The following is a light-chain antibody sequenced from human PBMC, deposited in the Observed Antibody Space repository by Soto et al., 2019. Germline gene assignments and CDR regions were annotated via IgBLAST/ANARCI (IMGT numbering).Light chain of an antibody. CDR2: GNS. V-gene: IGLV1-40*01. J-gene: IGLJ1*01. Sequence: QCVLTQPPSVSGAPGQRVTISRTGSSSNIGAGYDVHWYQQLPGTAPKLLIYGNSNRPSGVPDRFSGSKSGTSASLAITGLQAEDEADYYCQSYDSSLSGYVFGTGTKVTVL. CDR3: QSYDSSLSGYV. CDR1: SSNIGAGYD.